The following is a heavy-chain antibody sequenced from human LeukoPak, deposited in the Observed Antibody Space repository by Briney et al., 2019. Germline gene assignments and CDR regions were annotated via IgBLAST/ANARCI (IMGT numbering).Heavy chain of an antibody. CDR3: ARNGGSYDY. Sequence: GGSLRLSCAASGFTFSQFAVHWVRQAPGKGLEWVADISHDGRNTYYADSVKGRFTISRDNSKNTLYLQMNSLRTEDTAVYYCARNGGSYDYWGQGTLVTVSS. CDR1: GFTFSQFA. CDR2: ISHDGRNT. J-gene: IGHJ4*02. D-gene: IGHD1-26*01. V-gene: IGHV3-30*04.